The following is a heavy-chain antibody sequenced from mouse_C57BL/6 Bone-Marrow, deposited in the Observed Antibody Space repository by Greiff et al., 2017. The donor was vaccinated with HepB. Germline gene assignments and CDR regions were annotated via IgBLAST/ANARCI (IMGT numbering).Heavy chain of an antibody. CDR3: ARPLFAY. J-gene: IGHJ3*01. CDR2: ISSGSSTI. V-gene: IGHV5-17*01. Sequence: EVKLVESGGGLVKPGGSLKLSCAASGFTFSDYGMHWVRQAPEKGLEWVPYISSGSSTIYYADTVKGRFTISRDNAKNTLFLQMTSLRSEDTAMYYCARPLFAYWGQGTLVTVSA. CDR1: GFTFSDYG.